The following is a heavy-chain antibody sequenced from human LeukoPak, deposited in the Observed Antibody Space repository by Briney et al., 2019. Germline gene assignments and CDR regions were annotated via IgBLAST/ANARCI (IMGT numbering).Heavy chain of an antibody. Sequence: GGSLRLSCAASGFTFSSYWMHWVRQAPGKWLVWVSRVNSDGSSTTYADSVKGRFTISRDNAKNTLYLQMNSLRAEDTAVYYCARGSTQYSSGWYGLDYWGQGTMVTVSS. CDR3: ARGSTQYSSGWYGLDY. V-gene: IGHV3-74*01. CDR1: GFTFSSYW. D-gene: IGHD6-19*01. CDR2: VNSDGSST. J-gene: IGHJ4*02.